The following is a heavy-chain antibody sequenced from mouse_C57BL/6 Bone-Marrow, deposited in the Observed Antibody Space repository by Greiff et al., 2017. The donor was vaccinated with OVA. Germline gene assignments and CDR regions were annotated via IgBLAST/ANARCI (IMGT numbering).Heavy chain of an antibody. D-gene: IGHD2-4*01. CDR1: EYEFPSHD. Sequence: EVKVVESGGGLVQPGESLELSCESNEYEFPSHDMSWVRKTPEKRLELVAAINSDGGSTYYPDNMERRFIISRDDTKKTLYLQMSSLRSEDTALYYCARHDDYDGFAYWGQGTLVTVSA. CDR3: ARHDDYDGFAY. CDR2: INSDGGST. J-gene: IGHJ3*01. V-gene: IGHV5-2*01.